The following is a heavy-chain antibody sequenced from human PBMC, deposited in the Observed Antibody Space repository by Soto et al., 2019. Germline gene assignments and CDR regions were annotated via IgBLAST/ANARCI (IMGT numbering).Heavy chain of an antibody. J-gene: IGHJ5*02. CDR2: ISYSGTT. Sequence: PSDTLSLTCTVSGDSISSNNNYWSLFRQPPGEGLEWIGFISYSGTTSYSPSLKSRVAISLDTSKNRFSLSLSSVTAADTAVYYCARGRAYSYGLDPWGQVTLVTVS. D-gene: IGHD5-18*01. CDR3: ARGRAYSYGLDP. V-gene: IGHV4-30-4*02. CDR1: GDSISSNNNY.